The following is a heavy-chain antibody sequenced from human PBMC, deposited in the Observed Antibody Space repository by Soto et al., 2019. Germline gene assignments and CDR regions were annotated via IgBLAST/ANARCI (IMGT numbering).Heavy chain of an antibody. Sequence: GASVKVSCKASGYTFTSYYMHWVRQAPGQGLEWMGIINPSGGSTSYAQKLQGRVTMTRDTSTSTVYMELSSLRSEDTAVYYCARDRTNMSDRPLPNRSHYIRYYYYYGMDVWGQGTTVTVSS. J-gene: IGHJ6*02. D-gene: IGHD2-15*01. CDR2: INPSGGST. V-gene: IGHV1-46*01. CDR3: ARDRTNMSDRPLPNRSHYIRYYYYYGMDV. CDR1: GYTFTSYY.